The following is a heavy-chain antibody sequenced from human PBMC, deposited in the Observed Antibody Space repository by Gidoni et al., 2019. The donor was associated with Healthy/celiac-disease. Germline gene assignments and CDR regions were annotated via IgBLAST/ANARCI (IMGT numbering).Heavy chain of an antibody. V-gene: IGHV3-30*01. CDR1: GFTFSSYA. CDR2: ISYDGSNK. D-gene: IGHD3-3*01. CDR3: ARDKARLGDFWSGYYTLDY. J-gene: IGHJ4*02. Sequence: QVQLVESGGGVVQPGRSLRLSCAASGFTFSSYAMHWVRQAPGKGLEWVAVISYDGSNKYYADSVKGRFTISRDNSKNTLYLQMNSLRAEDTAVYYCARDKARLGDFWSGYYTLDYWGQGTLVTVSS.